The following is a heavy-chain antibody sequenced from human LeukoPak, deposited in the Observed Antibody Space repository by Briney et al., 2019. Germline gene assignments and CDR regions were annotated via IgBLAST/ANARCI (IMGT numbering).Heavy chain of an antibody. V-gene: IGHV1-18*01. CDR3: GRWEYSGSYSGYGMDV. J-gene: IGHJ6*02. CDR2: ISAYNGNT. CDR1: GYTFTSYG. Sequence: ASVKVSCTASGYTFTSYGISWVRQAPGQGLEWMGWISAYNGNTNYAQKLQGRVTMTTDTSTSTAYMELRSLRSDDTAVYYCGRWEYSGSYSGYGMDVWGQGTTVTVSS. D-gene: IGHD1-26*01.